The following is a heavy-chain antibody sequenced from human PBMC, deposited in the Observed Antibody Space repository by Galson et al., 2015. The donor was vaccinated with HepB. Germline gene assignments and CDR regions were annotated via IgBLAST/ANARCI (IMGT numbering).Heavy chain of an antibody. D-gene: IGHD6-13*01. CDR2: ITYDRSNK. CDR3: ARSIWQPAVDY. CDR1: GFTSLSDA. V-gene: IGHV3-30*04. Sequence: LRLPCSASGFTSLSDAMHWGRRAPGEGVVGVAVITYDRSNKNYEHSVKGRFTISIDKSKNPLFLQLDSLSAEDTAVYYCARSIWQPAVDYWGQGTLVTVSS. J-gene: IGHJ4*02.